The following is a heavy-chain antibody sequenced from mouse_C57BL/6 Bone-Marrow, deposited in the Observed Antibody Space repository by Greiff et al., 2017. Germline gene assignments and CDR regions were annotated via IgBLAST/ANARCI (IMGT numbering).Heavy chain of an antibody. CDR1: GYSFTGYY. V-gene: IGHV1-42*01. Sequence: EVQLQQSGPELVKPGASVKISCKASGYSFTGYYMNWVKQSPEKSLEWIGEINPSTGGTTYNQKFKAKATLTVDKSSSTAYMQLKSLTSDDSAVYYCAREWLLPPADWGQGTLVTVSA. CDR2: INPSTGGT. D-gene: IGHD2-3*01. CDR3: AREWLLPPAD. J-gene: IGHJ3*01.